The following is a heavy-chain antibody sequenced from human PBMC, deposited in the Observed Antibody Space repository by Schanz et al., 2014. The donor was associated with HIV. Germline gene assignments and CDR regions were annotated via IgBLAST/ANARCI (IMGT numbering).Heavy chain of an antibody. CDR2: IGWNSVNI. D-gene: IGHD2-21*01. V-gene: IGHV3-9*01. Sequence: EVLLVESGGGLVRPGGSLRLSCAASGFTFVDYGMHWVRQLPGKGLEWVAGIGWNSVNIHYADSVKGRFTISRDDSKNTLYLQMNSLRAEDTAMYYCAAGLIRYFFDYWGQGTLVTVSS. J-gene: IGHJ4*02. CDR1: GFTFVDYG. CDR3: AAGLIRYFFDY.